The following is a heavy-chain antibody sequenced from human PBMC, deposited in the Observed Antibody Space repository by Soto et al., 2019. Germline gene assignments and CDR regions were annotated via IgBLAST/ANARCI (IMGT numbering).Heavy chain of an antibody. Sequence: ASVKVSCKASGYTFTSYGISWVRQAPGQGLEWMGGIIPIFGTANYAQKFQGRVTITADESTSTAYMELSSLRSEDTAVYYCATVAAAGTNYYGMDVWGQGTTVTVSS. CDR2: IIPIFGTA. J-gene: IGHJ6*02. V-gene: IGHV1-69*13. CDR3: ATVAAAGTNYYGMDV. CDR1: GYTFTSYG. D-gene: IGHD6-13*01.